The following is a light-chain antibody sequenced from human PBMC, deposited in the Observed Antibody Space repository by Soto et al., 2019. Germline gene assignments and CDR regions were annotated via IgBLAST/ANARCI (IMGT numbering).Light chain of an antibody. CDR3: QQYNNYPWT. CDR1: QSISSW. V-gene: IGKV1-5*01. CDR2: DAS. J-gene: IGKJ1*01. Sequence: DIQMTQSPSTLSASVGDRVTITCRASQSISSWLAWYQQKPGKAPNLLIYDASNLESGVPSRFSGSGSGAEFTLTISSLQPDDFATYYCQQYNNYPWTFGQGTKVEIK.